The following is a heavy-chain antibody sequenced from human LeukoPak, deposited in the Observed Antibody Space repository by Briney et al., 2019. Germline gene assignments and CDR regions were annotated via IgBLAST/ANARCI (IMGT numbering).Heavy chain of an antibody. V-gene: IGHV1-69*01. CDR1: GGTFSSYA. CDR2: VIPIFGTA. J-gene: IGHJ3*02. CDR3: ARSGYCTNGVCYKVRDAFDI. Sequence: SVKVSCKASGGTFSSYAISWVRQAPGQGLEWMGGVIPIFGTANYAQKFQGRVTITADESTSTAYMELSSLRSEDTAVYYCARSGYCTNGVCYKVRDAFDIWGQGTMVTVSS. D-gene: IGHD2-8*01.